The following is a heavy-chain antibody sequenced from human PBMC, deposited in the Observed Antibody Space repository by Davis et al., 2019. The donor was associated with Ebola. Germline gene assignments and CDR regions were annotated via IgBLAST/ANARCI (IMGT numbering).Heavy chain of an antibody. CDR1: GYTFTSYG. D-gene: IGHD5-24*01. V-gene: IGHV1-18*01. CDR3: ATFFEMATTFIDY. Sequence: ASVKVSCKVSGYTFTSYGISWVRQAPGQGLEWMGWISAYNGNTNYAQKFQGRVTMTRDTSTSTVYMELSSLRSEDTAVYYCATFFEMATTFIDYWGQGTLVTVSS. CDR2: ISAYNGNT. J-gene: IGHJ4*02.